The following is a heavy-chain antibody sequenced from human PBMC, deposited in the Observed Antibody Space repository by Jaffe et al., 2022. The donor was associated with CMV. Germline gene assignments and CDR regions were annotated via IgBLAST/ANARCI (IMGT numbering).Heavy chain of an antibody. CDR1: GGSISSSSYY. V-gene: IGHV4-39*01. CDR2: IYYSGST. J-gene: IGHJ4*02. Sequence: QLQLQESGPGLVKPSETLSLTCTVSGGSISSSSYYWGWIRQPPGKGLEWIGSIYYSGSTYYNPSLKSRVTISVDTSKNQFSLKLSSVTAADTAVYYCARHVRRYYYDSSGYLDYWGQGTLVTVSS. CDR3: ARHVRRYYYDSSGYLDY. D-gene: IGHD3-22*01.